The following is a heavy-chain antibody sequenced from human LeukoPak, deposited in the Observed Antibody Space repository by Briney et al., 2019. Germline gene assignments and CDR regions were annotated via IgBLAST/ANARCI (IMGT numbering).Heavy chain of an antibody. CDR3: ARGPRFPRRYSSSFSYYFDY. J-gene: IGHJ4*02. Sequence: SETLSLTCAVYGGSFSGYFWSWIRQPPGKGLEWIGEINHSGSTNYNPSLKSRVTISVDTSKNQFSLKLSSVTAADTAVYYCARGPRFPRRYSSSFSYYFDYWGQGTLVTVSS. V-gene: IGHV4-34*01. D-gene: IGHD6-6*01. CDR1: GGSFSGYF. CDR2: INHSGST.